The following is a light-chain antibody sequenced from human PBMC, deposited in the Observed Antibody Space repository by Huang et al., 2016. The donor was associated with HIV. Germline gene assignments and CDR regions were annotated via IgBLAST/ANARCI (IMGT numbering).Light chain of an antibody. Sequence: DIVLTQSPDSLAVSLGERATITCKSRQSVFHRANNQNYLAWFQQRPGQPPRLRLYWASTREAGVPDRFRGSGAGTDFTLTISRLQADDVAVYYCQQYYIAPFTFGQGTKLEI. CDR3: QQYYIAPFT. CDR1: QSVFHRANNQNY. V-gene: IGKV4-1*01. J-gene: IGKJ2*01. CDR2: WAS.